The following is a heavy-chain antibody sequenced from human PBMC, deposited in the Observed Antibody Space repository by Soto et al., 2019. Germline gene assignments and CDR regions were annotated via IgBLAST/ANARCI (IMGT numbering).Heavy chain of an antibody. CDR1: GFTFSSHA. V-gene: IGHV3-30-3*01. CDR2: ISSDGSNK. J-gene: IGHJ4*02. CDR3: ARDDEGGSDCDLGY. Sequence: QVQLVESGGGVVQPGRSLRLSCSVSGFTFSSHAMHWVRQAPGKGLEWVALISSDGSNKYYADSVKGRFTTSRDNSKNTMYLQMNSLRVEDTAVYYCARDDEGGSDCDLGYWGQGALVNVSS. D-gene: IGHD1-26*01.